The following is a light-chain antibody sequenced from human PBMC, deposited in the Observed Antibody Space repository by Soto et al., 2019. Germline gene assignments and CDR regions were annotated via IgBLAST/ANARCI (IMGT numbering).Light chain of an antibody. CDR2: NNN. CDR3: AAWDDSLSGPA. J-gene: IGLJ2*01. V-gene: IGLV1-44*01. CDR1: SSNIGSSV. Sequence: QSVLTQPPSASGTPGQRVTSACSGSSSNIGSSVVNWYQQLPGTAPKLLIYNNNQRPSGVPDRFSGSKSGTSASLAISGLESEEEADYYCAAWDDSLSGPAFGGGTKLTVL.